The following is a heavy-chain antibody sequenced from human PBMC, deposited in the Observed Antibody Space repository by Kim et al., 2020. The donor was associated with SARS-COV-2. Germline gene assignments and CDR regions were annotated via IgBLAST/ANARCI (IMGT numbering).Heavy chain of an antibody. J-gene: IGHJ4*02. D-gene: IGHD1-7*01. CDR3: ARGDWNSLEY. Sequence: ASVKVSCKASGYTFASYGITWVRQVPGQGPEWMGCISVYNGHTDYAQNFQGRVTVTTDTSTSTVHMELRNLRSDDTAVYYCARGDWNSLEYWGQGTLVTVSS. V-gene: IGHV1-18*01. CDR1: GYTFASYG. CDR2: ISVYNGHT.